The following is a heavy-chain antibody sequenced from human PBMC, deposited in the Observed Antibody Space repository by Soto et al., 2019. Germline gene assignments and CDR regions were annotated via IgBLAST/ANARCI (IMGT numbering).Heavy chain of an antibody. D-gene: IGHD2-15*01. CDR2: VSIGGST. V-gene: IGHV3-23*01. CDR1: GFTFSSYA. J-gene: IGHJ4*02. CDR3: AKRRGAGGHFDY. Sequence: DVQLLESGGGLVQPEGSLRLSCAASGFTFSSYAMGWVRQGPGKGLEWVAVVSIGGSTHYADSVRGRFTISRDNSKHTLSLQMSSLPAGDTAVYFCAKRRGAGGHFDYWVKGALVTVSS.